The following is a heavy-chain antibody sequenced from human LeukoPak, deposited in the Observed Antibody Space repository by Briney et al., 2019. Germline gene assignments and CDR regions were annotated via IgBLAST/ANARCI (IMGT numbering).Heavy chain of an antibody. CDR1: GFTVSSNS. D-gene: IGHD4-17*01. CDR3: ARRAGEYSHPYDY. V-gene: IGHV3-53*01. Sequence: PGGSLRLSCTVSGFTVSSNSMSWVRQAPGKGLEWGSFIYSGGNTHYSDSVKGRFTISRDNSKNTLYLQVNSLRAEDTAVYYCARRAGEYSHPYDYWGQGTLVTVSS. J-gene: IGHJ4*02. CDR2: IYSGGNT.